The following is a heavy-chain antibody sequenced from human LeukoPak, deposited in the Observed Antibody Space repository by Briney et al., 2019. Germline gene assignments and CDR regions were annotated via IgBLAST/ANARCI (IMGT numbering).Heavy chain of an antibody. CDR3: ARDLGYDSSGYYLDYYYYGMDV. CDR2: INPSGGST. Sequence: ASVKVSCKVSGYTFTSYYMHWVRQAPGQGLERMGIINPSGGSTSYAQKFQGRVTMTRDTSTSTVYMELSSLRSEDTAVYYCARDLGYDSSGYYLDYYYYGMDVWGQGTTVNVSS. J-gene: IGHJ6*02. V-gene: IGHV1-46*01. CDR1: GYTFTSYY. D-gene: IGHD3-22*01.